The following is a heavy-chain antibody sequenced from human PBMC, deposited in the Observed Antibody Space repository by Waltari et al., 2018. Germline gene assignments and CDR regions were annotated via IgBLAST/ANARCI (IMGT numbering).Heavy chain of an antibody. CDR1: GVSVNNYAHY. V-gene: IGHV4-61*08. Sequence: QVLLQESGPGLVRPSETLSLTCTVSGVSVNNYAHYWSWIRQPPGKGLEWIGYMFHGGSTDYKPSLKGRVNISTDKAKNQISLHLTSLTAADTALYFCARVTNDAFDFWGQGTMVTVSS. CDR3: ARVTNDAFDF. CDR2: MFHGGST. J-gene: IGHJ3*01.